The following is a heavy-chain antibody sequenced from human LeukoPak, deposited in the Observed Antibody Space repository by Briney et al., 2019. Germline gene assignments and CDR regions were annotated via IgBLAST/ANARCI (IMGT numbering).Heavy chain of an antibody. V-gene: IGHV3-21*01. CDR2: ITSGSSYR. D-gene: IGHD1-26*01. CDR3: ARDPYSGSYGNYYYYFMDV. J-gene: IGHJ6*03. Sequence: PSETLSLTCTVSGGSISRSSYYWGWIRQAPGKGLEWVSSITSGSSYRFYADSVKGRFTISRDNAKNSLYLQMNSLRAEDTAVYYCARDPYSGSYGNYYYYFMDVWGKGTTVTISS. CDR1: GGSISRSS.